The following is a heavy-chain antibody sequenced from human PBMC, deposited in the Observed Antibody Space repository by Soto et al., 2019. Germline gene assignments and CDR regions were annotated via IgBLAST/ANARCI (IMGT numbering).Heavy chain of an antibody. CDR3: QGGDF. Sequence: SETLSLTCAVSGGSFRGYFWSWIRQSPDKGLEWIGEINDSGSTYYNPSFKSRLTISVDTSSSQISLRLTAVTAADSAVYYCQGGDFWGQGTRVTVSS. J-gene: IGHJ4*02. CDR2: INDSGST. D-gene: IGHD3-16*01. CDR1: GGSFRGYF. V-gene: IGHV4-34*01.